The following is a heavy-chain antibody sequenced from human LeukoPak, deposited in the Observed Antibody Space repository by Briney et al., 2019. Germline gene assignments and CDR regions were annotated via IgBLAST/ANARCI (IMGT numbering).Heavy chain of an antibody. D-gene: IGHD4-17*01. CDR1: GYTFTGYY. CDR2: INPNSGGT. Sequence: ASVKVSCKASGYTFTGYYMHWVRQAPGQGLEWMGWINPNSGGTNYAQKFQGRVTMTRDTSISTAYMELSRLRSDDTAVYYCARDGVTIAYYFDYWGQGTLVTVSS. V-gene: IGHV1-2*02. CDR3: ARDGVTIAYYFDY. J-gene: IGHJ4*02.